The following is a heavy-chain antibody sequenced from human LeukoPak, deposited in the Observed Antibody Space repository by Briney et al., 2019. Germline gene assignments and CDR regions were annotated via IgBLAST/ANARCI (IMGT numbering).Heavy chain of an antibody. D-gene: IGHD1-26*01. V-gene: IGHV1-69*13. CDR1: GGTFSSYA. CDR3: ARPLNSGSYYLFDY. Sequence: ASVKVSCKASGGTFSSYAISWVRQAPGQGLEWMGGIIPIFGTANYAQKFQGRVTITADESTSTAYMELSSLRSEDTAVYYCARPLNSGSYYLFDYWGQGTLVTVSS. CDR2: IIPIFGTA. J-gene: IGHJ4*02.